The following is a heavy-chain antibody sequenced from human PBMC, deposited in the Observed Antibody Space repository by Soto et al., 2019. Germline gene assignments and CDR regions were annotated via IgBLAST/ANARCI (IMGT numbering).Heavy chain of an antibody. CDR3: ARGGNVVVPGTPPYYYYGMDV. V-gene: IGHV1-2*04. J-gene: IGHJ6*02. CDR1: GYTFTGYY. D-gene: IGHD2-2*01. Sequence: ASVKVSCKASGYTFTGYYMHWVRQAPGRGLEWMGWINPNSGGTNYAQKFQGWVTMTRDTSISTAYMELSRLRSDDTTVYYCARGGNVVVPGTPPYYYYGMDVWGQGTTVTVSS. CDR2: INPNSGGT.